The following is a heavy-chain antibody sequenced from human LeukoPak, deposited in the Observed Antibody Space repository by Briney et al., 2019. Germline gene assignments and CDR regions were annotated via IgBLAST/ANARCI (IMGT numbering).Heavy chain of an antibody. J-gene: IGHJ6*02. CDR2: ISGSGGST. CDR3: AKDLTIFGVVTPYGMVV. Sequence: PGGSLRLSCAASGFTFSSYAMSWVRQAPGKGLEWVSAISGSGGSTYYADSVKGRFTISRDNSKNTLYLQMNSLRAEDTAVYYCAKDLTIFGVVTPYGMVVWGQGTTVTVSS. CDR1: GFTFSSYA. D-gene: IGHD3-3*01. V-gene: IGHV3-23*01.